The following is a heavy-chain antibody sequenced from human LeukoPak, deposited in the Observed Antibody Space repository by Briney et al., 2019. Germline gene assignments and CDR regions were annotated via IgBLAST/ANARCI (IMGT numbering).Heavy chain of an antibody. J-gene: IGHJ4*02. CDR1: GFTISNAW. V-gene: IGHV3-15*01. D-gene: IGHD6-19*01. Sequence: GGSLRLSCAASGFTISNAWMSWVRQAPGKGLEWVGRIKREADGGTTDYAAPVKGRFSISRDDSKNTMHLQKDSLRTEDTAVYYCTTEGVYDSGWYGRFDYWGQGTLVTVSS. CDR2: IKREADGGTT. CDR3: TTEGVYDSGWYGRFDY.